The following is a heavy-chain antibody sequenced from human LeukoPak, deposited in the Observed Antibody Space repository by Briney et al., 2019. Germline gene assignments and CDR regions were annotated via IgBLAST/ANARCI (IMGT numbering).Heavy chain of an antibody. J-gene: IGHJ5*02. V-gene: IGHV4-59*02. CDR1: GHLDRRYD. Sequence: SDTLTLICSLWGHLDRRYDGVGPRQPPGKGLEWIGNIYYTGITNYNPSRRSRVTFSVDMSKNQFSLNLTSVTPADTAVYYCVREDYLANWFDPWGQGGLVTVCS. CDR2: IYYTGIT. CDR3: VREDYLANWFDP. D-gene: IGHD3-10*01.